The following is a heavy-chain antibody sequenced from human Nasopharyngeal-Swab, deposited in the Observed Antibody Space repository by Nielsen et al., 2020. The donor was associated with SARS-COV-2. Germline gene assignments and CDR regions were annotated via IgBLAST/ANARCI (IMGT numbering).Heavy chain of an antibody. V-gene: IGHV3-30-3*01. J-gene: IGHJ4*02. CDR3: ARGALSTAGPGCGY. Sequence: WIRQPPGKGLEWVAVISYDGSNKYYADSVKGRFTISRDNSKNTLYLQMNSLRAEDTAVYYCARGALSTAGPGCGYWGQGTLVTVSS. CDR2: ISYDGSNK. D-gene: IGHD6-6*01.